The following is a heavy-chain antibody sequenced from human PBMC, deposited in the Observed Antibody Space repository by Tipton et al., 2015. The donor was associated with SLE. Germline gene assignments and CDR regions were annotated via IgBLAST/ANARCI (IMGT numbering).Heavy chain of an antibody. V-gene: IGHV1-18*01. Sequence: QLVQSGAEVKEPGASVKVSCKTSGYSFTSYGISWVRQAPGQGLEWMGWMSVYNGDIKSAQKFQGRLTMTTDTSTSTVYMELRSLRSDDTAMYYCARFTIFGVILEGPDGMDVWGQGTKVTVSS. J-gene: IGHJ6*02. CDR1: GYSFTSYG. D-gene: IGHD3-3*01. CDR2: MSVYNGDI. CDR3: ARFTIFGVILEGPDGMDV.